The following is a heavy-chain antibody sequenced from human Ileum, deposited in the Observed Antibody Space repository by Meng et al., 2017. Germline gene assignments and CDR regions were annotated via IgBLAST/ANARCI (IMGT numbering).Heavy chain of an antibody. V-gene: IGHV3-7*01. Sequence: GESLKISCAASGFSFSNAWMSWVRQAPGKGLEWVANIKEDGSVKWYLDSVRGRFTISRDNAKNSGFLQMDSLRIEDTAVYYCERDYGGIWGQGKRV. CDR3: ERDYGGI. CDR2: IKEDGSVK. D-gene: IGHD3-10*01. CDR1: GFSFSNAW. J-gene: IGHJ3*02.